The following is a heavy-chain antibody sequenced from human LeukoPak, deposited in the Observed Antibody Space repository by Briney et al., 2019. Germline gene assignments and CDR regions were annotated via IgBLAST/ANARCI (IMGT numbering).Heavy chain of an antibody. V-gene: IGHV3-23*01. CDR3: AKDRRLASFDY. CDR1: GFTFSSYG. CDR2: ITGRGEST. D-gene: IGHD6-25*01. Sequence: GGSLRLSCAASGFTFSSYGMNWVRQAPGKGLGWVSGITGRGESTYYADSVKGRFTISRDNSKNTLYLQMNSLRAGDTAIYYCAKDRRLASFDYGGQGTLVTVSS. J-gene: IGHJ4*02.